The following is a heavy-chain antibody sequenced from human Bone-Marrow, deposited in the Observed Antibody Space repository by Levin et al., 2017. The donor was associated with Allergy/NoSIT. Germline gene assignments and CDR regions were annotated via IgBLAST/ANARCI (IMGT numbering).Heavy chain of an antibody. CDR2: INPSGGST. CDR3: ARESNQLNSFDP. J-gene: IGHJ5*02. CDR1: GYTFTSYY. D-gene: IGHD2-2*01. V-gene: IGHV1-46*03. Sequence: GESLKISCKTSGYTFTSYYVHWVRQAPGQGLEWMGIINPSGGSTNYAQKFQGRVTMTREMSTSTVSMELSSLRSEDTAVYYCARESNQLNSFDPWGQGTLVTVSS.